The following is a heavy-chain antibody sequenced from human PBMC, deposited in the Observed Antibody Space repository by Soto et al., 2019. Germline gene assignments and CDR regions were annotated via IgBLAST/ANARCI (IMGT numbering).Heavy chain of an antibody. CDR3: ARDRAAAGVYYYYGMDV. Sequence: EVQLVESGGGLVKPGGSLRLSCAASGFTFSSYSMNWVRQAPGKGLEWVSSISSSSSYIYYADSVKGRFTISRDNAKNSLYLQMNSLRAEDTAVYYCARDRAAAGVYYYYGMDVWGQGTTVTVSS. CDR2: ISSSSSYI. V-gene: IGHV3-21*01. J-gene: IGHJ6*02. D-gene: IGHD6-13*01. CDR1: GFTFSSYS.